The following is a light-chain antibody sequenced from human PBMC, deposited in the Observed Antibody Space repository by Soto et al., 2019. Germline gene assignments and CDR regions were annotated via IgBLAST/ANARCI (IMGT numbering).Light chain of an antibody. CDR1: QSITW. V-gene: IGKV1-5*03. J-gene: IGKJ1*01. CDR3: LQYNTYPWT. CDR2: RAS. Sequence: DLQMTQSPSTLSASVGDRVTITCRASQSITWLAWFQQKPGKAPEVLIYRASYLQSGVPSRFSGSGSGSEFTLTIGSLQPDDFATYYCLQYNTYPWTFGQGTKVEIK.